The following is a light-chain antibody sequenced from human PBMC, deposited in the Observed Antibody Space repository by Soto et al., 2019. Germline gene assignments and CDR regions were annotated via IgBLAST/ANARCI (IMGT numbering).Light chain of an antibody. CDR2: EVT. V-gene: IGLV2-8*01. Sequence: QSVLTQPPSASGSPGQSVTISCTGTSSDLGGYNYVSWYQQHPGKAPKLLIYEVTKRPSGVPDRFSGSKSGNTASLTVSGLQAEDEADFYCSSYAGSNFVVFGGGTKLTVL. CDR3: SSYAGSNFVV. J-gene: IGLJ2*01. CDR1: SSDLGGYNY.